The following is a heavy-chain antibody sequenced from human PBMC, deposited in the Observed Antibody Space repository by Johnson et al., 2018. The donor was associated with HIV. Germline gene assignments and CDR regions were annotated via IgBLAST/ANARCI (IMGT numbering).Heavy chain of an antibody. J-gene: IGHJ3*02. CDR3: ARVATHAFDI. D-gene: IGHD1-26*01. CDR2: ISYDGSNK. V-gene: IGHV3-30*04. Sequence: QVQLVESGGGVVQPGRSLRLSCAASGFTFSSYAMHWVSQAPGKGLEWVAVISYDGSNKYYADSVKGRFTISRDNSKNTLYLQMNSLRAEDTAVYYCARVATHAFDIWGQGTMVTVSS. CDR1: GFTFSSYA.